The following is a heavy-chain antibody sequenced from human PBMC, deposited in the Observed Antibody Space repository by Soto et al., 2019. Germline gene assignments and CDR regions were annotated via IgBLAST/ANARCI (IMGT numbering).Heavy chain of an antibody. CDR3: AREAYSGSPMDV. D-gene: IGHD1-26*01. J-gene: IGHJ3*01. Sequence: SVKVSCKVSGGTFSSYAISWVRQAPGQGLEWMGGIIPIFGTANYAQKFQGRVTITADESTSTAYMELSSLRSEDTAVYYCAREAYSGSPMDVWGQGTMVTDSS. CDR2: IIPIFGTA. V-gene: IGHV1-69*01. CDR1: GGTFSSYA.